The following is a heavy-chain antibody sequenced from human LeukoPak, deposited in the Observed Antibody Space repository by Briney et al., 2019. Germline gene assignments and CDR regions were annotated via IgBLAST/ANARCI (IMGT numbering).Heavy chain of an antibody. CDR2: IYTSGST. Sequence: SETLSLTCTVSGGSISSGSYYWSWIRQPAGKGLEWIGRIYTSGSTNYNPSLKSRVTISVDTSKNQFSLKLSSVTAADTAVYYCARIAMVAATQWFDPWGQGTLVTVSS. CDR3: ARIAMVAATQWFDP. D-gene: IGHD2-15*01. J-gene: IGHJ5*02. V-gene: IGHV4-61*02. CDR1: GGSISSGSYY.